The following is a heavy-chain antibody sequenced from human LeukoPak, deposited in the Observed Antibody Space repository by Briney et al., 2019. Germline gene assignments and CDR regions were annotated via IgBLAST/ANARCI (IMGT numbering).Heavy chain of an antibody. CDR1: GGTFSSYA. Sequence: ASVKVSCKASGGTFSSYAISWVRQAPGQGLEWMGGIIPIFGTANYAQKFQGRVTITADESTSTAYMELSSLRSEDTAVYYCARGRVAVAGDYYYGMDVWGQGTTVTVSS. J-gene: IGHJ6*02. D-gene: IGHD6-19*01. V-gene: IGHV1-69*13. CDR2: IIPIFGTA. CDR3: ARGRVAVAGDYYYGMDV.